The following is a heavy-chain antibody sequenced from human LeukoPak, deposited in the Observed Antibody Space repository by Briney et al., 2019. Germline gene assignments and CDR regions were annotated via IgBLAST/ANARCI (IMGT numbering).Heavy chain of an antibody. CDR3: AREAPPLYSGSYSNWFDS. V-gene: IGHV4-59*01. Sequence: SETLSLTCTVSGCSISSDFWSWIRQAPGKGLEWIGYIYFSGSTNYNPSLLSRVTISVDTSKKQFSLKLRSVTAADTAVYYCAREAPPLYSGSYSNWFDSWGQGTLVTVSS. CDR1: GCSISSDF. D-gene: IGHD1-26*01. J-gene: IGHJ5*01. CDR2: IYFSGST.